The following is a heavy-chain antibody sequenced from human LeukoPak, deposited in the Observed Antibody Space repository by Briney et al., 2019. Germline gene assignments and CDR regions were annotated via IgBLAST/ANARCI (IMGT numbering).Heavy chain of an antibody. CDR1: GDTFTDSA. J-gene: IGHJ4*02. CDR2: IIPNFGTP. D-gene: IGHD2/OR15-2a*01. CDR3: AFDRACVIVIGNPFYFEF. Sequence: SVKVSCKASGDTFTDSAINWVRQAPGQGLEWMGGIIPNFGTPNYAHNFEGSVTITADKSISTAYMELSRLRSEDTAVYYCAFDRACVIVIGNPFYFEFWGQGTLVTVSS. V-gene: IGHV1-69*06.